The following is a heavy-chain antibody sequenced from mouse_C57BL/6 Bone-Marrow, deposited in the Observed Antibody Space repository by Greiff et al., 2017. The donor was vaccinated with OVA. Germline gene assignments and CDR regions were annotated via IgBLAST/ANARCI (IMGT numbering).Heavy chain of an antibody. V-gene: IGHV3-6*01. CDR2: ISYDGSN. Sequence: EVKVEESGPGLVKPSQSLSLTCSVTGYSITSGYYWNWIRQFPGNKLEWMGYISYDGSNNYNPSLKNRISITRDTSKNQFFLKLNSVTTEDTATYYCARDSDYGSPNWYFDVWGTGTTVTVSS. CDR1: GYSITSGYY. D-gene: IGHD1-1*01. J-gene: IGHJ1*03. CDR3: ARDSDYGSPNWYFDV.